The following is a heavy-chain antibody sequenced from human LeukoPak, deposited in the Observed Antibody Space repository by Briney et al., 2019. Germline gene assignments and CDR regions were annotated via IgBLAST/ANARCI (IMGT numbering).Heavy chain of an antibody. Sequence: GGSLILSCAASGFTFSSYAMSWVRQAPGKGLEWVSAISGSGGSTYYADSVKGRFTISRDNSKNTLYLQMNSLRAEDTAVYYCAKDRYVGYCSGGSCYADYFDYWGQGTLVIVSS. D-gene: IGHD2-15*01. CDR2: ISGSGGST. V-gene: IGHV3-23*01. J-gene: IGHJ4*02. CDR1: GFTFSSYA. CDR3: AKDRYVGYCSGGSCYADYFDY.